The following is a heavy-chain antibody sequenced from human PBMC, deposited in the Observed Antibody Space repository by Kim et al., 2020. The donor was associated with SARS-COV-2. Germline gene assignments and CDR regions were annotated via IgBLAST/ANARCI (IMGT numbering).Heavy chain of an antibody. Sequence: ASVKVSCKVSGNIVSQLSIHWVRQAPGKGLEWMGGFDPEDGEALYAEKFQGRVSMTEDTSTDTAYMELSSLRSDDTAVYYCATNYYGSGGYRPRYFYFGMDVWGQGTTVAVSS. CDR2: FDPEDGEA. V-gene: IGHV1-24*01. J-gene: IGHJ6*02. D-gene: IGHD3-22*01. CDR3: ATNYYGSGGYRPRYFYFGMDV. CDR1: GNIVSQLS.